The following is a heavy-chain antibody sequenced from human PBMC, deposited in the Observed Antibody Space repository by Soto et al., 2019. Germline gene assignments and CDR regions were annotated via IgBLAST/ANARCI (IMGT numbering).Heavy chain of an antibody. V-gene: IGHV1-69*13. J-gene: IGHJ4*02. CDR3: ATGVIWIGYFTVDS. Sequence: SVKVSCKASGGSFGNSAINWVRQTPGQGLEWLGGFIPVYRTLNYAQKFQGRVTITADESTGTAYMTLSSLASDETAVYYCATGVIWIGYFTVDSWGQGTRVTVSS. CDR2: FIPVYRTL. D-gene: IGHD3-3*01. CDR1: GGSFGNSA.